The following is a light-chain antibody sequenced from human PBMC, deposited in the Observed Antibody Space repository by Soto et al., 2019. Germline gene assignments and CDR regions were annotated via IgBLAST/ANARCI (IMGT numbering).Light chain of an antibody. CDR1: KSISSW. CDR2: DAS. J-gene: IGKJ1*01. V-gene: IGKV1-5*01. CDR3: QQYNSYPWT. Sequence: DIQMTQSPSTLSASVGDRVTITCRASKSISSWLAWYQQKPGKAPKLLIYDASSLESGVPSRFSGSGSGTEFTLTISSLQPDDFATYYCQQYNSYPWTFGQGTKV.